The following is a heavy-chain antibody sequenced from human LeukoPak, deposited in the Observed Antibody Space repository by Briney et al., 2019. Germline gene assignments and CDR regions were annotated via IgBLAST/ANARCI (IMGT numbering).Heavy chain of an antibody. CDR2: IYYSGST. J-gene: IGHJ4*02. D-gene: IGHD6-13*01. V-gene: IGHV4-59*01. CDR1: GGSISSYY. CDR3: ASGIAVAAPSFDY. Sequence: SETLSLTCTVSGGSISSYYWSWIRQPPGKGLERIGYIYYSGSTNYNPSLKSRVTISVDTSKNQFSLNLSSVTAADTAVYYCASGIAVAAPSFDYWGQGTLVTVSS.